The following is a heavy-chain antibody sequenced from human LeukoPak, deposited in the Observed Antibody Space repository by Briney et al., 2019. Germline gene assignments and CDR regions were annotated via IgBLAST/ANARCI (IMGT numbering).Heavy chain of an antibody. Sequence: GESLQISCKGSGFTFTNYWIGWVRQMPGKGLEWMGIIYPHDSDTIYSPSFQGQVTISADKSIKTAYLQWSSLKASDTAMYYCARRVHRKGIFSSHSDYWGQGTLVTVSS. J-gene: IGHJ4*02. D-gene: IGHD3-3*02. CDR2: IYPHDSDT. V-gene: IGHV5-51*01. CDR3: ARRVHRKGIFSSHSDY. CDR1: GFTFTNYW.